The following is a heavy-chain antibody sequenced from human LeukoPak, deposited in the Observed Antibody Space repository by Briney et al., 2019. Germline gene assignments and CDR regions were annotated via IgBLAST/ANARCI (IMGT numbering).Heavy chain of an antibody. J-gene: IGHJ5*02. CDR1: GFTFSSYG. D-gene: IGHD6-19*01. CDR2: ISGSGGST. Sequence: PGGSLRLSCAASGFTFSSYGVSWVRQTPGKGLEWVSSISGSGGSTYYADSVKGRFTISRDNSKNTLYRQMNSLRAEDTAVYYCAILAVADPNWFDPWGQGTLVTVSS. CDR3: AILAVADPNWFDP. V-gene: IGHV3-23*01.